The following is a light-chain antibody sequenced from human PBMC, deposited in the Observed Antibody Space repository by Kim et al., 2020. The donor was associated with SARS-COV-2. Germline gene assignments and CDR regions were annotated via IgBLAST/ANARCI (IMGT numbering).Light chain of an antibody. J-gene: IGLJ2*01. CDR1: SLRSYY. V-gene: IGLV3-19*01. CDR2: GKN. Sequence: SSGLTQDPAVSVALGQTVRITCQGDSLRSYYATWYQQKPGQAPIVVIYGKNNRPSGIPDRFSGSSSGNTASLTITGTQAGDEADYYCNSRGSNDNVVFGGGTQLTVL. CDR3: NSRGSNDNVV.